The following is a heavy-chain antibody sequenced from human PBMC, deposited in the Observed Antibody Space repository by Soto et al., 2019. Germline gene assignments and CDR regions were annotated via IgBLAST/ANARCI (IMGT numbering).Heavy chain of an antibody. V-gene: IGHV3-21*01. CDR2: ISSSSSYI. J-gene: IGHJ3*02. CDR3: ARDLSIAARPGAFDI. Sequence: GSLRLSCAASGFTFSSYSMNWVRQAPGKGLEWVSSISSSSSYIYYADSVKGRFTISRDNAKNSLYLQMNSLRAEDTAVYYCARDLSIAARPGAFDIWGQGTMVTVSS. D-gene: IGHD6-6*01. CDR1: GFTFSSYS.